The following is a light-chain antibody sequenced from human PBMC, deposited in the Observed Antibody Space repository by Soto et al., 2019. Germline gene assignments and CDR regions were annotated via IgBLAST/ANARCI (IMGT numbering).Light chain of an antibody. V-gene: IGLV2-14*01. Sequence: QSVLTQPASVSGSPGQSITISCTGTSSDVGGYNYVSWYQQHPGKAPKLMIYDVNNRPSGVSNRFSGSKSGNTASLTISGFQAEDEADYYCSSYTSSSTLYVFGTGTKVTVL. CDR2: DVN. CDR3: SSYTSSSTLYV. CDR1: SSDVGGYNY. J-gene: IGLJ1*01.